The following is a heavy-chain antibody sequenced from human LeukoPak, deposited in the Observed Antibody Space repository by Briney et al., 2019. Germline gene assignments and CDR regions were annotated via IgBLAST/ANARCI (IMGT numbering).Heavy chain of an antibody. CDR3: AKGLGSGSYCEVDY. CDR1: GFTFDDYA. Sequence: GGSLRLSCAASGFTFDDYAMHWVRQAPGKGVEWVSGISWNSGSIGYAESVMGRFTISRDNAKNSLYLQMNSRRAEDTALYYCAKGLGSGSYCEVDYWGQGTLVTVSS. CDR2: ISWNSGSI. J-gene: IGHJ4*02. D-gene: IGHD3-10*02. V-gene: IGHV3-9*01.